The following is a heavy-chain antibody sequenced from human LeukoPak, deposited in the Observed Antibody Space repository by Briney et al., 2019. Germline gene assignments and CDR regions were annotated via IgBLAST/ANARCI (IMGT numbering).Heavy chain of an antibody. Sequence: PSETLSLTCTASGGSISSYYWSWIRQPPGKGLEWIGYIYYSGSTNYNPSLKSRVTISVDTSKNQFSLKLSSVTAADTAVYYCARALGWEYSSSSPFDYWGQGTLVTVSS. CDR2: IYYSGST. CDR1: GGSISSYY. D-gene: IGHD6-6*01. V-gene: IGHV4-59*01. CDR3: ARALGWEYSSSSPFDY. J-gene: IGHJ4*02.